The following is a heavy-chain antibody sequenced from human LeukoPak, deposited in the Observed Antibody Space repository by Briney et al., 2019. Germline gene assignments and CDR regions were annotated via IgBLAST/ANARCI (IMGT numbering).Heavy chain of an antibody. V-gene: IGHV3-74*01. CDR2: IHSDGVGT. CDR1: GFTFTNYW. Sequence: GGSLRLSCAASGFTFTNYWMHWVRQAPGKGLVWVSRIHSDGVGTIYADSVKGRFTVSRDNSKNMVFLQMSSLRADDTAVYYCARAGLDHAYDIWGQGTMLTVSS. J-gene: IGHJ3*02. CDR3: ARAGLDHAYDI. D-gene: IGHD3/OR15-3a*01.